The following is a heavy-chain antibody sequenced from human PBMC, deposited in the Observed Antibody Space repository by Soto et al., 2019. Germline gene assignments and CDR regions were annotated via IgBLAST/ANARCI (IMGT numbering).Heavy chain of an antibody. CDR2: IKRKTDGGTT. V-gene: IGHV3-15*01. D-gene: IGHD3-3*01. Sequence: EVQLVESGGGLGKPGGSLRLSCAASGFTXXNAYMNWVRQAPGKGLEWVGRIKRKTDGGTTDYAATVKGRFTITRYDSKNTLSLKMHSLKTEDTAVYYCTTGLPASGPLRFLECLFVYWGQGTLVTVSS. CDR3: TTGLPASGPLRFLECLFVY. J-gene: IGHJ4*02. CDR1: GFTXXNAY.